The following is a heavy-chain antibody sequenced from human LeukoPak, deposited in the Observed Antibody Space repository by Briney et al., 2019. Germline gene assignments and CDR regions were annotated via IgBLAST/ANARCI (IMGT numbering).Heavy chain of an antibody. V-gene: IGHV3-66*01. D-gene: IGHD3/OR15-3a*01. CDR1: GFNVSSNY. CDR3: TKRRAQGASMIWDAFDL. J-gene: IGHJ3*01. Sequence: GGSLRVSCAASGFNVSSNYMSWVRQAPGKGLEWVSVIYAGGSTYYGDSVRDRFTISRDTSKNTLSLQMNSLRAEDTAVYYCTKRRAQGASMIWDAFDLWGQGTMVTVSS. CDR2: IYAGGST.